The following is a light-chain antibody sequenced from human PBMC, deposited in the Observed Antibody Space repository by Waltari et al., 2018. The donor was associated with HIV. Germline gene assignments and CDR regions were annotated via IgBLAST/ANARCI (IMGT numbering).Light chain of an antibody. CDR2: GAY. CDR1: PGIANW. J-gene: IGKJ5*01. CDR3: QQTNSFPIT. Sequence: DIQMTQFPSSVSASVGDRVTMTCRATPGIANWVAWYQQKPVKAPKLLIHGAYILQEGVPSRFSGSGSGTFFSLTINSLQPEDFATYYCQQTNSFPITFGQGTRLDSK. V-gene: IGKV1D-12*01.